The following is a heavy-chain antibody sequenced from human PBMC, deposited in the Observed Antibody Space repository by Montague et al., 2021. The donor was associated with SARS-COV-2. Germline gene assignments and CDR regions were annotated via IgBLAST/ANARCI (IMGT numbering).Heavy chain of an antibody. D-gene: IGHD4-23*01. CDR1: GGSFSGYY. J-gene: IGHJ6*02. Sequence: SETLSLTCAVYGGSFSGYYWTWIRQSPRKGLEWIGEINHSGSTNYNPSLKSRVTISVDTSKNQFSLKLSSVTAADTAVYYCACGEITTLGVIYYYGMDVWGQGTTVAVS. V-gene: IGHV4-34*01. CDR3: ACGEITTLGVIYYYGMDV. CDR2: INHSGST.